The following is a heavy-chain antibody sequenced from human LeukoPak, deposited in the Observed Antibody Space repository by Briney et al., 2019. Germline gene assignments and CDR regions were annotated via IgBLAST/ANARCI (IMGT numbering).Heavy chain of an antibody. D-gene: IGHD3-22*01. Sequence: SETLSLTCTVSGGSISSSSYYWGWIRQPPGKGLEWIGSIYYSGSTYYNPSLKSRVTISVDTSKNQFSLKLCSVTAADTAVYYCARVLDSSGYYYGFDPWGQGTLVTVSS. CDR1: GGSISSSSYY. J-gene: IGHJ5*02. CDR2: IYYSGST. CDR3: ARVLDSSGYYYGFDP. V-gene: IGHV4-39*07.